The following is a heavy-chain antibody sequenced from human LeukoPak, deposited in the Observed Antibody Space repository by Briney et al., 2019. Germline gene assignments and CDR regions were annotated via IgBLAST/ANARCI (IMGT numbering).Heavy chain of an antibody. D-gene: IGHD1-1*01. CDR3: ARTYTGTTVERAFDI. Sequence: PSETLSLTCTVSGGSISSSAYHWGWIRQPPGKGLEWIGSIHYSGRTYYNPSLKSRVTISVRTSKNQFSLKLSSVTAADTAVYYCARTYTGTTVERAFDIWGQGTMVTVSS. CDR2: IHYSGRT. J-gene: IGHJ3*02. CDR1: GGSISSSAYH. V-gene: IGHV4-39*07.